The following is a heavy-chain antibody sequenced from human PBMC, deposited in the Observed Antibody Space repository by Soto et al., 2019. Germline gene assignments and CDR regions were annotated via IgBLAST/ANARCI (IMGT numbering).Heavy chain of an antibody. CDR3: VRQRTTVTTHAYFDY. CDR2: VYYIGRS. V-gene: IGHV4-39*01. J-gene: IGHJ4*01. D-gene: IGHD4-17*01. Sequence: PSETLSLTCTVSGGSVTNSSYYWGWIRQSPGKGLEWIGSVYYIGRSYSKSSVKIRVTISVDTSTNRFSLRLNSVTASDTAVYFCVRQRTTVTTHAYFDYWAPGALVTVSP. CDR1: GGSVTNSSYY.